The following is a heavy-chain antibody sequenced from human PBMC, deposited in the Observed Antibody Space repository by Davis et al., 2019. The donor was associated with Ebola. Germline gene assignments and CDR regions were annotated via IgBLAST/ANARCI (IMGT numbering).Heavy chain of an antibody. V-gene: IGHV1-46*01. CDR1: GYIFISYY. CDR3: ARGRRDSSGWRTIDY. CDR2: INPSGGST. J-gene: IGHJ4*02. Sequence: ASVQVSCKASGYIFISYYMHWVRHAPGQGLEWLGIINPSGGSTSYAQKFQGRVTMTRDTSTSTVYMELRSLRTDDTAVYYCARGRRDSSGWRTIDYWGQGTLVTVSS. D-gene: IGHD6-19*01.